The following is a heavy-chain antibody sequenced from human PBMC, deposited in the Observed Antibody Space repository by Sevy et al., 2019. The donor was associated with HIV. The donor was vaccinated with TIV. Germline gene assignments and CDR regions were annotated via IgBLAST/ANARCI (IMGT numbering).Heavy chain of an antibody. CDR1: GDSVSSNSAA. J-gene: IGHJ4*02. V-gene: IGHV6-1*01. CDR3: ARVWAPYGSGSYPFDY. D-gene: IGHD3-10*01. CDR2: TYYRSKWYN. Sequence: SQTLSLTCAISGDSVSSNSAAWNWIRQSPSRGLEWLGRTYYRSKWYNDYAVSVKSRITINPDTSKNQFSLQLNSVTPEDTAVYHCARVWAPYGSGSYPFDYWGQGTLVTVSS.